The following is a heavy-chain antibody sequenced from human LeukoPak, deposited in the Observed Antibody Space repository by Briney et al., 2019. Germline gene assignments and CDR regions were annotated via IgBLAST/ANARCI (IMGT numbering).Heavy chain of an antibody. CDR3: AKEAVAGIVDY. Sequence: GGSLRLSCAASGFTFSSYAMSWVRQAPGKGLEWVSAISAGGADSYYADSVKGLFTISRDNSKSTLYLQMDNQRAEDTAVYFCAKEAVAGIVDYWGQGTLVTVSS. V-gene: IGHV3-23*01. CDR2: ISAGGADS. D-gene: IGHD6-19*01. CDR1: GFTFSSYA. J-gene: IGHJ4*02.